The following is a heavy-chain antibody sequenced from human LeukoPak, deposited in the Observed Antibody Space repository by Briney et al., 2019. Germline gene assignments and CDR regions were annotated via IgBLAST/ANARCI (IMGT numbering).Heavy chain of an antibody. Sequence: GASVKVSCKASGGTFSNYAISWVRQAPGQGLEWMGGIIPMFATVNYAQKFQGRVTITADKSTSTAYMELSSLRSEDTAVYYCARDRGGAVAGSFDYWGQGTLVTVSS. J-gene: IGHJ4*02. D-gene: IGHD6-19*01. CDR3: ARDRGGAVAGSFDY. V-gene: IGHV1-69*06. CDR1: GGTFSNYA. CDR2: IIPMFATV.